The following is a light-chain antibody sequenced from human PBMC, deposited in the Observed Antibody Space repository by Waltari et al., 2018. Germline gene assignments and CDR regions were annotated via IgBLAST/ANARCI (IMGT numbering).Light chain of an antibody. J-gene: IGKJ1*01. CDR1: QTIGRW. CDR3: QQYNDYLGT. V-gene: IGKV1-5*03. Sequence: EIQMTQSPAALSASVGDRVIVPCRASQTIGRWLAWYQQKPGKAPRLLIFEASNLETGVPSRFSGSGSGTEFTLTISSLQPDDFATYFCQQYNDYLGTFGQGTRVDIK. CDR2: EAS.